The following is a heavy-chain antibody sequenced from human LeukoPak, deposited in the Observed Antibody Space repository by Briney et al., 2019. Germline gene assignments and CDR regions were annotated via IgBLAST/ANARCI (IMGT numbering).Heavy chain of an antibody. D-gene: IGHD1-26*01. J-gene: IGHJ3*02. V-gene: IGHV3-21*01. CDR3: ARTGATRDSDAFDI. CDR2: ISSSVRFI. Sequence: GGSLRLSCAASKFTFSNYNMNWVRQAPGKGLEWVSSISSSVRFIYYSDSVKGRFTISRDNAENSLYLQMNNLRAEDTAVYYCARTGATRDSDAFDIWGQGTMVTVSP. CDR1: KFTFSNYN.